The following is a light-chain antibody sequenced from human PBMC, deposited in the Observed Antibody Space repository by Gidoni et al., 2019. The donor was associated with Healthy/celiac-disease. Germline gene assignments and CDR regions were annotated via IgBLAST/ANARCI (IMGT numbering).Light chain of an antibody. CDR1: SSDVGGYNY. CDR2: DVS. J-gene: IGLJ2*01. V-gene: IGLV2-14*03. Sequence: QSALTQPASVSASPGQSITISCTATSSDVGGYNYVSWYQQHPGKAPKLMIYDVSNRPSGVSNRFSGSKSGNTASLTISGLQAEDEADYYCSSYTSSSTLVCGGGTKLTVL. CDR3: SSYTSSSTLV.